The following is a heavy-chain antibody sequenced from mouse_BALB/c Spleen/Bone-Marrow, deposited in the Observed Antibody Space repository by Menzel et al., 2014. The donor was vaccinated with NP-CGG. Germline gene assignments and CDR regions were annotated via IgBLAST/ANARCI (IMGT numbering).Heavy chain of an antibody. J-gene: IGHJ3*01. CDR2: IDPANGNT. CDR3: AAYYRYLAWFAY. D-gene: IGHD2-14*01. CDR1: GFNIKDNY. V-gene: IGHV14-3*02. Sequence: GQLKESGAELVKPGASVKLSCTAFGFNIKDNYMHWGKQRPEQGLEWIGRIDPANGNTKYDPKFQGKATITADTSSNTAHLQLSSLTSEDTAVYYCAAYYRYLAWFAYWGQGTLVTVSA.